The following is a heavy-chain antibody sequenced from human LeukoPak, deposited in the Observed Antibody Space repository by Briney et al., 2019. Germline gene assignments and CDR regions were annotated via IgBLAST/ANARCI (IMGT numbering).Heavy chain of an antibody. V-gene: IGHV1-2*06. CDR3: ARDYCSSTSCLFDD. Sequence: ASVKVSCKASGYTFTGYHMHWVRQAPGQGLERMGRINPNSGDTNYAQKFQGRVTMTRDTSISTAYMELSRLRSDDTAVYYCARDYCSSTSCLFDDWGQGTLVTVSS. CDR1: GYTFTGYH. D-gene: IGHD2-2*01. J-gene: IGHJ4*02. CDR2: INPNSGDT.